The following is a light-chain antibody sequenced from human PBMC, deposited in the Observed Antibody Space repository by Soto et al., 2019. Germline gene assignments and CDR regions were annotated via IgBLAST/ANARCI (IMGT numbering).Light chain of an antibody. J-gene: IGLJ1*01. CDR2: SSI. CDR1: ASNIGSKS. Sequence: QSVLTQPPSASGSPGQRVTISCSGSASNIGSKSVNWYQQFPGTAPKRLIYSSIYRPSGVPARMSASKSGTSASLAISGLQSEDEADYFCAAWDDSLEEYVFGTGTKVTVL. CDR3: AAWDDSLEEYV. V-gene: IGLV1-44*01.